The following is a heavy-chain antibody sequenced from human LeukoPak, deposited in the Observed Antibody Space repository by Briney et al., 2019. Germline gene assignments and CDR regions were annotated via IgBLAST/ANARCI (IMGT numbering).Heavy chain of an antibody. Sequence: PGRSLRLSCAASGFTFSTYGMHWVRQAPGKGLEWVAVISYDGKVKYYADSVKGRFTISRDNSKNTLFLQLSSLRAEDTAVYYCPRVSDSLAVDYWGQGTLVTVSS. J-gene: IGHJ4*02. CDR3: PRVSDSLAVDY. CDR2: ISYDGKVK. CDR1: GFTFSTYG. D-gene: IGHD6-19*01. V-gene: IGHV3-30*03.